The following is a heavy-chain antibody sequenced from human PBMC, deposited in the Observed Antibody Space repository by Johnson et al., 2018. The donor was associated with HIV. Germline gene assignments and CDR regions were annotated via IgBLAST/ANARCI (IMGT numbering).Heavy chain of an antibody. D-gene: IGHD5-12*01. Sequence: QVQLVESGGGVVQPGRSLRLSCAASGFTFSSYGMHWVRQAPGKGLEWVAVLSYDGSKEYYVDSVKGRFNLSRDSSKNTLYLQMNSLRAEDTAVYYCARVGVSGYDLAAFDIWGQGTMVTVSS. CDR1: GFTFSSYG. CDR3: ARVGVSGYDLAAFDI. V-gene: IGHV3-30*03. J-gene: IGHJ3*02. CDR2: LSYDGSKE.